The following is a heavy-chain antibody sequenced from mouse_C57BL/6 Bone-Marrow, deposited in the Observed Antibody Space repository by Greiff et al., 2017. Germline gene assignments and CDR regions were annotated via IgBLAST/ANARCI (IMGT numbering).Heavy chain of an antibody. CDR2: ISSGGSYT. CDR3: ARCAY. J-gene: IGHJ3*01. CDR1: GFTFSSYG. Sequence: EVKVVESGGDLVKPGGSLKLSCAASGFTFSSYGMSWVRQTPDKRLEWVATISSGGSYTYYPDSVKGRFTISRDNAKNTLYLQMSSLKSEDTAMYYCARCAYWGQGTRVTVSA. V-gene: IGHV5-6*01.